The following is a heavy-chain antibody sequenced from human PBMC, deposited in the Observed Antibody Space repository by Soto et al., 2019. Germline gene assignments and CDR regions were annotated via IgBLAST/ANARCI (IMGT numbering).Heavy chain of an antibody. CDR2: ISAYNGNT. CDR1: GYTFTSYG. J-gene: IGHJ4*02. V-gene: IGHV1-18*01. CDR3: ARGLLWFGELSDEGYYFDY. Sequence: ASVKVSCKASGYTFTSYGISWVRQAPGQGLEWMGWISAYNGNTNYAQKLQGRVTMTTDTSTSTAYMELRSLRSDDTAVYYCARGLLWFGELSDEGYYFDYWGQGTLVTVSS. D-gene: IGHD3-10*01.